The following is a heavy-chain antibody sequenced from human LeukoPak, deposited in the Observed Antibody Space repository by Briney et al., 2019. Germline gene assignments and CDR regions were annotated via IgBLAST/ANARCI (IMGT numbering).Heavy chain of an antibody. V-gene: IGHV1-69*06. CDR2: IIPIFGTA. J-gene: IGHJ6*04. CDR1: GGTFSIYA. CDR3: ARVSVVVTAIGTYYYYYGMDV. D-gene: IGHD2-21*02. Sequence: GASVTVSCTASGGTFSIYAISWVRQAPGQGLEWMGGIIPIFGTANYAQKFQGRVTITADRSTSTAYMELSSLRSEDTAVYYCARVSVVVTAIGTYYYYYGMDVWGKGTTVTVSS.